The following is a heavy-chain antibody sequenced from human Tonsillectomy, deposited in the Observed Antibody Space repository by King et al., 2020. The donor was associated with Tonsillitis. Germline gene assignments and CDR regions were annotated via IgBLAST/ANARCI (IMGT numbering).Heavy chain of an antibody. CDR3: ARRLNYYDSSGYIDY. D-gene: IGHD3-22*01. J-gene: IGHJ4*02. V-gene: IGHV4-39*01. CDR2: IYYSGST. Sequence: QLQESGPGLVKPSETLSLTCTVSGGSIGSSSYYWGWIRQPPGKGLEWIGSIYYSGSTYYNPSLKSRVTISVDTSKNQFSLKLSSVTAADTAVYYCARRLNYYDSSGYIDYWGQGTLVTVSS. CDR1: GGSIGSSSYY.